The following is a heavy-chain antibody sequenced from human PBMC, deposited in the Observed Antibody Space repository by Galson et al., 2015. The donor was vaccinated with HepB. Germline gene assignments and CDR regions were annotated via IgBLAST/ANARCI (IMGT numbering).Heavy chain of an antibody. Sequence: SLRLSCAASGFSFNSYRMHWVRQAPGKGLEWVAVISYNGNNKNYADSVKGRFIISRDNSKDTLYLQTNSLRTEDTAVYYCVRCYYDIDGCPFDYWGQGTLVTVSS. V-gene: IGHV3-30*04. D-gene: IGHD3-22*01. CDR2: ISYNGNNK. CDR1: GFSFNSYR. CDR3: VRCYYDIDGCPFDY. J-gene: IGHJ4*02.